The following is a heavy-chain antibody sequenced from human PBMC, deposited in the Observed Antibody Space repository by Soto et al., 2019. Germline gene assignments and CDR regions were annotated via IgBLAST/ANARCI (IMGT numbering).Heavy chain of an antibody. Sequence: PSETLSLTCTVAGGSIKNNKYYWAWIRQPPGKGLSWIASIYYDGSTYYNSSLKSRVTISRDTSKKHFSLRLTSMTAADTAVYYCARSDILTGLFYWGQGTLVTVSS. V-gene: IGHV4-39*02. CDR3: ARSDILTGLFY. CDR2: IYYDGST. CDR1: GGSIKNNKYY. D-gene: IGHD3-9*01. J-gene: IGHJ4*02.